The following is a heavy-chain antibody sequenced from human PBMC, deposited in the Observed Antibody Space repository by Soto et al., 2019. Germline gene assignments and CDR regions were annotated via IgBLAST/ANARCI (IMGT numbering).Heavy chain of an antibody. CDR3: ARPRTREVGATSRDY. J-gene: IGHJ4*02. D-gene: IGHD1-26*01. V-gene: IGHV1-69*13. CDR1: GDTFSSSA. CDR2: IIPIFGTA. Sequence: SLKFYCTSSGDTFSSSAISWVRKEPGQGLEWMGGIIPIFGTANYAQKFQGRVTITADESTSTAYMELSSLRSEDTAVYYCARPRTREVGATSRDYWGQGTLVTVSS.